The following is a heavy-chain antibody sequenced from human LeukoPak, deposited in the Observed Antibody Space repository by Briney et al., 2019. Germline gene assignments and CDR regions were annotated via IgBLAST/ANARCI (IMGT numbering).Heavy chain of an antibody. CDR2: ISAYNGNT. J-gene: IGHJ6*02. Sequence: ASVKVSCKASGYTFTSYGISWVRQAPGQGLEWMGWISAYNGNTNYAQKLQGRVTMTTDTSTSTAYMELSSLRSDDTAVYYCARELAASSWYGMDVWGQGTTVTVSS. D-gene: IGHD2-15*01. CDR3: ARELAASSWYGMDV. V-gene: IGHV1-18*01. CDR1: GYTFTSYG.